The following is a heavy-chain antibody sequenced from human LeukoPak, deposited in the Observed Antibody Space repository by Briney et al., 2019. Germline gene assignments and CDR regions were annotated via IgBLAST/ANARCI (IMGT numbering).Heavy chain of an antibody. CDR1: GYTFTSYT. CDR2: ISAYNGNT. J-gene: IGHJ4*02. V-gene: IGHV1-18*01. D-gene: IGHD6-13*01. CDR3: ARGKSASSSSHFDY. Sequence: ASVKVSCKASGYTFTSYTINWVRQAPGQGLEWMGWISAYNGNTNYAQKLQGRVTMTTDTSTSTAYMELRSLRSDDTAVYYCARGKSASSSSHFDYWGQGTLVTVSS.